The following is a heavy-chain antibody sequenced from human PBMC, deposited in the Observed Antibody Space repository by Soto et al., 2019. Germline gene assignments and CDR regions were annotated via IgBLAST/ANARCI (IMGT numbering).Heavy chain of an antibody. CDR3: ARDGCAPTSCFAD. CDR1: GFTVSNNY. Sequence: EVQLVESGGGLVQPGGSLRLSCAASGFTVSNNYMNWVRQAPGKGLEWVTVIYSSATTYYADSVKGRFTISRHNSKNTLYLQMNNLRPEDTAVYYCARDGCAPTSCFADWGQGTLVTVSS. CDR2: IYSSATT. V-gene: IGHV3-53*04. D-gene: IGHD2-2*01. J-gene: IGHJ4*02.